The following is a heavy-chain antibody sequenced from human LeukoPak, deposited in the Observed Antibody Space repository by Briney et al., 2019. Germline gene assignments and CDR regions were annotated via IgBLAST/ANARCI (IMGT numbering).Heavy chain of an antibody. J-gene: IGHJ4*02. CDR3: ARHCSSTSCYYYFDY. CDR1: GGSISSSSYY. Sequence: SETLSLTCTASGGSISSSSYYWGWIRQPPGKGLEWIGSIYYSGSTYYNPSLKSRVTISVDTSKNQFSLKLSSVTAADTAVYYCARHCSSTSCYYYFDYWGQGTLVTVSS. V-gene: IGHV4-39*01. D-gene: IGHD2-2*01. CDR2: IYYSGST.